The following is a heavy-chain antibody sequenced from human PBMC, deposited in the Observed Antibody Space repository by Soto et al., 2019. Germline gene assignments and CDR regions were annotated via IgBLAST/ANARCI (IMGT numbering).Heavy chain of an antibody. Sequence: PGXSLRLSCAASGFDVSVNYLSWFRQAPGKGLEWVPIIYSGGTTDYADSVRGRFTISRDNSKNTMYLQMNSLRAEDTAVYYCARDGPYSSAYYVDYFWGQGTLVTVSS. CDR1: GFDVSVNY. CDR2: IYSGGTT. J-gene: IGHJ4*02. V-gene: IGHV3-66*01. CDR3: ARDGPYSSAYYVDYF. D-gene: IGHD6-19*01.